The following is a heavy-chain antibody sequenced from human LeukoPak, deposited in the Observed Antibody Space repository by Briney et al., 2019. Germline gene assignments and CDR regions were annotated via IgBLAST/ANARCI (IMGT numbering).Heavy chain of an antibody. CDR1: GGSISSYY. CDR2: IYYSGST. D-gene: IGHD2-2*01. J-gene: IGHJ5*02. CDR3: ARDCSSTSCYARYARFSENWFDP. Sequence: SETLSLTCTVSGGSISSYYWSWLRQPPGKGLEWLGYIYYSGSTNYNPSLKSRVTIPVETSKNQFSLKLSSVTAADTAVYYCARDCSSTSCYARYARFSENWFDPWGQGTLVTVSS. V-gene: IGHV4-59*12.